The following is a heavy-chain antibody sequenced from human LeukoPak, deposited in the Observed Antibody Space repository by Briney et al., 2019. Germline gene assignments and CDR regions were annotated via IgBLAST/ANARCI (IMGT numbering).Heavy chain of an antibody. CDR3: ASMATINSFDY. D-gene: IGHD5-24*01. J-gene: IGHJ4*02. Sequence: SETLSLTCAVYGGSFSGYYWSWIRQPPGKGLEWIGEINHSGSTNYNPSLKSRVTISVDTSKNQFSLKLSSVTAADTAAYYCASMATINSFDYWGQGTLVTVSS. CDR2: INHSGST. V-gene: IGHV4-34*01. CDR1: GGSFSGYY.